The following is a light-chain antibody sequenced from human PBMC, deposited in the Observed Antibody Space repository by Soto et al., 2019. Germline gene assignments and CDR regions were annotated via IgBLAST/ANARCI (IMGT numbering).Light chain of an antibody. CDR2: GAS. J-gene: IGKJ5*01. Sequence: EIVLTQYPASLSVSPGERATLSCRASQSVSTSYLAWYQQQPGPAPRPLIYGASSRATGIPDRFSGSGSGTYFTLTISRLEPEDFAVFYCQHYDSLPITFCQGTRLEIK. V-gene: IGKV3-20*01. CDR1: QSVSTSY. CDR3: QHYDSLPIT.